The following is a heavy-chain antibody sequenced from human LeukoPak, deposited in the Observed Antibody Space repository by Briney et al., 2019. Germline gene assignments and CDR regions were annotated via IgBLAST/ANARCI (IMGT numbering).Heavy chain of an antibody. CDR1: GFTFSSYE. CDR2: ISTSGSTV. D-gene: IGHD6-19*01. CDR3: ARSWLAVAGPEY. J-gene: IGHJ4*02. Sequence: GGSLRLSCAASGFTFSSYEMNWVRQAPGKGLEWVSYISTSGSTVYYADSVKGRFTISRDNAKSSLYLQMNSLRAADTAIYYCARSWLAVAGPEYWGQGTLVTVSS. V-gene: IGHV3-48*03.